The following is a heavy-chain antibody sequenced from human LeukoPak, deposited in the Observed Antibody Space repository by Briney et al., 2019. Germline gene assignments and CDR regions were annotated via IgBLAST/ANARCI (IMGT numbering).Heavy chain of an antibody. CDR1: GYSSTSYW. CDR3: ARHPLQIGSGYSDLGVYYMDV. CDR2: IYPGDSDT. V-gene: IGHV5-51*01. J-gene: IGHJ6*03. Sequence: GESLKISCKGSGYSSTSYWIGWVRQMPGKGLEWMGIIYPGDSDTRYSPSFQGQVTISADKPISTAYLQWSSLKASDTAMYYCARHPLQIGSGYSDLGVYYMDVWGKGTRVTVSS. D-gene: IGHD3-3*01.